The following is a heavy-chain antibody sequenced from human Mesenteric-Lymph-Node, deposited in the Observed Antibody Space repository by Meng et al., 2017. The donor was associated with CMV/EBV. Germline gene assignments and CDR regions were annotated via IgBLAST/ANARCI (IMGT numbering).Heavy chain of an antibody. D-gene: IGHD3-3*01. CDR1: GFTCDDYT. V-gene: IGHV3-43*01. Sequence: GESLKISCAASGFTCDDYTMHWVRQAPGKGLEWVSLISWDGGSTYYADSVKGRFTISRDNSKNSLYLQMNSLRTEDTALYYCAKDKEVGRSLEPDVYYGMDVWGQGTTVTVSS. J-gene: IGHJ6*02. CDR3: AKDKEVGRSLEPDVYYGMDV. CDR2: ISWDGGST.